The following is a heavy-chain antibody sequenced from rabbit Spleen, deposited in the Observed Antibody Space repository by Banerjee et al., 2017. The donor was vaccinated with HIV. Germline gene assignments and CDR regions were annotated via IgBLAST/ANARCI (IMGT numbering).Heavy chain of an antibody. CDR1: GIDFTNYY. CDR3: ARDAGGSYVTDFKL. V-gene: IGHV1S45*01. CDR2: IYVARGTT. Sequence: QEQLTETGGGLVQPGGSLTLSCKASGIDFTNYYITWVRQAPGKGLEWIGIIYVARGTTDYASWAKGRFTMSKTSSTTVSLQMNSLTVADTATYFCARDAGGSYVTDFKLWGPGTLVTVS. D-gene: IGHD8-1*01. J-gene: IGHJ4*01.